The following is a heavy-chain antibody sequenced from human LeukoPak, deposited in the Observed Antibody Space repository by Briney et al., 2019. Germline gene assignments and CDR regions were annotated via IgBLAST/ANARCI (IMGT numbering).Heavy chain of an antibody. J-gene: IGHJ4*02. Sequence: GESLKISCKGSGYNFPNYWIGWVRQMPGKGLELIGIIYPGVSETRYSPSFQGQVTISADKSISTAYLQWSSLKASDTAMYYCARHLNYYDTSGYFDYWGQGTLVTVSS. CDR2: IYPGVSET. CDR3: ARHLNYYDTSGYFDY. V-gene: IGHV5-51*01. CDR1: GYNFPNYW. D-gene: IGHD3-22*01.